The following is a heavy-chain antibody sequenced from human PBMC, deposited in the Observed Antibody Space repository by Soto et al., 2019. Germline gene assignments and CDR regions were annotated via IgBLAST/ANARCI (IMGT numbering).Heavy chain of an antibody. CDR2: ISPDNGNT. CDR1: GYTFTIYG. Sequence: QVQLVQSGGEVKKPGASVKVSCKASGYTFTIYGINWVRQAPGQGLEWMGWISPDNGNTNYAQKLQGRVTMTTDTATRTAYMELRGVRCDDTAVYYWARALGYSGYAGMDVWGQGTTVTVSS. V-gene: IGHV1-18*01. CDR3: ARALGYSGYAGMDV. J-gene: IGHJ6*02. D-gene: IGHD5-12*01.